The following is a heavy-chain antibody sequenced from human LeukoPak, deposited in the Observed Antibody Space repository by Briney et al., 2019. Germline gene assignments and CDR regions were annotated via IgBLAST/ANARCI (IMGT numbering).Heavy chain of an antibody. Sequence: SDTLSLTCAVYGGSFSGYYWTWIRQPPGKGLEWIGEIDHSGSTNYNPSLKSRVTISVDTSKNQFSLNLSSVTAADTAVFYCARAPYGGNIADYWGQGTLVTVSS. CDR2: IDHSGST. CDR3: ARAPYGGNIADY. CDR1: GGSFSGYY. J-gene: IGHJ4*02. D-gene: IGHD4-23*01. V-gene: IGHV4-34*01.